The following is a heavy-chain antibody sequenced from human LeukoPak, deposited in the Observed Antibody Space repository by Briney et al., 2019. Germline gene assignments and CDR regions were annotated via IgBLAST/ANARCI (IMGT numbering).Heavy chain of an antibody. V-gene: IGHV4-31*03. J-gene: IGHJ3*02. CDR2: IYYTGST. CDR3: ARDRGLAIAFDI. Sequence: SETLSLTCTVSGGSIISSAHYWTWIRRHPAAGLEWIGYIYYTGSTYYNPSLKSRATISVDRSNNQFSLTLTSVTAADSAVYFCARDRGLAIAFDIWGQGTMVTVSS. CDR1: GGSIISSAHY.